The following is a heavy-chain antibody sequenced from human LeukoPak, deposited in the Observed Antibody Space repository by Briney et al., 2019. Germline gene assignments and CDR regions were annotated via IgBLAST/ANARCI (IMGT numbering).Heavy chain of an antibody. D-gene: IGHD3-22*01. V-gene: IGHV4-39*07. CDR2: IYYSGST. CDR1: GGSISSSSYY. Sequence: SETLSLTCTVSGGSISSSSYYWGWIRQPPGKGLEWIGSIYYSGSTYYNPSLKSRVTISVDTSKNQFSLKLSSVTAADTAVYYCARDQPPDSDSSGYTYFDYWGQGTLVTVSS. J-gene: IGHJ4*02. CDR3: ARDQPPDSDSSGYTYFDY.